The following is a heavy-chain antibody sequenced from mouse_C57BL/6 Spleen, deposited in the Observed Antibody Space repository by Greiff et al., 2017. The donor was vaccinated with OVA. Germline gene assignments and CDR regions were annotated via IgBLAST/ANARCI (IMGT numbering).Heavy chain of an antibody. CDR3: AREGGYHYFDY. V-gene: IGHV5-16*01. D-gene: IGHD2-2*01. CDR2: INYDGSST. J-gene: IGHJ2*01. CDR1: GFTFSDYY. Sequence: EVQRVESEGGLVQPGSSMKLSCTASGFTFSDYYMAWVRQVPEKGLEWVANINYDGSSTYYLDSLKSRFIISRDNAKNILYLQMSSLKSEDTATYYCAREGGYHYFDYWGQGTTLTVSS.